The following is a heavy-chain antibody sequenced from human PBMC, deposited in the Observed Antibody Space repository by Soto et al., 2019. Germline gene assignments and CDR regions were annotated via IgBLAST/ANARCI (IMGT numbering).Heavy chain of an antibody. Sequence: GGSLRLSCVGSGFTFTSYAMTWVRQAPGKGLEWVSAIVGGGDSTAYADSVKGRFTLSRDNAKDTLYLQMNSLRAEGSAVYFCARGRNYYYWIPLDYWGQGTLVTVSS. J-gene: IGHJ4*02. V-gene: IGHV3-23*01. D-gene: IGHD3-3*01. CDR2: IVGGGDST. CDR3: ARGRNYYYWIPLDY. CDR1: GFTFTSYA.